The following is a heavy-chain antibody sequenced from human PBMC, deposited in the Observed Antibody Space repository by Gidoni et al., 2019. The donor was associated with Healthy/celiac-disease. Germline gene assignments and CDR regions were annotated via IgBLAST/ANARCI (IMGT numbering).Heavy chain of an antibody. D-gene: IGHD6-19*01. CDR1: GFTFRSYW. CDR2: INSDGSST. CDR3: ASLSYSSGWYE. V-gene: IGHV3-74*01. Sequence: EVQLVESGGGLVQPGGSLRLSCAASGFTFRSYWMHWVRQAPGKGLVWVSRINSDGSSTSYADSVKGRFTISRDNAKNTLYLQMNSLRAEDTAVYYCASLSYSSGWYEWGQGTLVTVSS. J-gene: IGHJ4*02.